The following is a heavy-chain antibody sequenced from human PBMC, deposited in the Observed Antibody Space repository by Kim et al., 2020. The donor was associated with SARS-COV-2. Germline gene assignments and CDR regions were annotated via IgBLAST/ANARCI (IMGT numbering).Heavy chain of an antibody. CDR2: IYYSGST. V-gene: IGHV4-39*01. Sequence: SETLSLTCTVSGGSISSSSYYWGWIRQPPGKGLEWIGSIYYSGSTYYNPSLKSRVTISVDTSKNQFSLKLSSVTAADTAVYYCARLGWELQGGDYWGQGTLVTVSS. CDR1: GGSISSSSYY. CDR3: ARLGWELQGGDY. D-gene: IGHD1-26*01. J-gene: IGHJ4*02.